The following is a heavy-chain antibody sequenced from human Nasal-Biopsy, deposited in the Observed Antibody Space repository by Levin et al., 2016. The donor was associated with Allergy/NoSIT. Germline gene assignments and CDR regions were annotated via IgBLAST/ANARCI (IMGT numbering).Heavy chain of an antibody. CDR2: IDISSSYT. CDR1: GFTFSDHY. CDR3: TLLQEHL. J-gene: IGHJ6*01. V-gene: IGHV3-11*03. Sequence: GESLKISCAASGFTFSDHYMTWIRQAPGKGLEWVSFIDISSSYTRYADSVKGRFTISRDNAQNSLYLQMSSLHQGPIGLPPGTLLQEHLWG.